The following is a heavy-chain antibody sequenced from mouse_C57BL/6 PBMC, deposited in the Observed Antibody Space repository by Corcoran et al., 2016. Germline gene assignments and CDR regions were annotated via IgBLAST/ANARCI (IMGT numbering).Heavy chain of an antibody. V-gene: IGHV1-18*01. D-gene: IGHD1-1*01. J-gene: IGHJ2*01. Sequence: EVQLQQSGPELVKPGASVKIPCKASGYTFTDYNMEWVKQSHGKSLEWIGDINPNNGGTIYNQKFKGKATLTVDKSSSTAYMELRSLTSEDTAVYYCARSLYYYGSTYYFDYWGQGTTLTVSS. CDR3: ARSLYYYGSTYYFDY. CDR1: GYTFTDYN. CDR2: INPNNGGT.